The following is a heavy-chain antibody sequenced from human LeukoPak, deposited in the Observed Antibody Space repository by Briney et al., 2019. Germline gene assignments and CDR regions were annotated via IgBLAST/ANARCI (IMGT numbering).Heavy chain of an antibody. CDR1: GFTFSSYA. CDR2: ISYDGSNK. D-gene: IGHD2-21*02. CDR3: AREVVVTAIWGGDY. Sequence: PGGSLRLSCAASGFTFSSYAMHWVRQAPGKGLEWVAVISYDGSNKYYADSVKGRFTISRDNSKDTLYLQMNSLRAEDTAVYYCAREVVVTAIWGGDYWGQGTLVTVSS. J-gene: IGHJ4*02. V-gene: IGHV3-30*04.